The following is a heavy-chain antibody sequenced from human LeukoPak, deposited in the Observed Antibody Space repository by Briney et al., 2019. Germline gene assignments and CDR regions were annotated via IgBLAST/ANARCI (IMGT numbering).Heavy chain of an antibody. V-gene: IGHV3-21*01. CDR3: AKEGDYYGSGSYRDGFDI. J-gene: IGHJ3*02. D-gene: IGHD3-10*01. Sequence: GGSLRLSCAASGFTFSSYSMNWVRQAPGKGLEWVSSISSSSSYIYYADSVKGRFTISRDSAKNSLYLQMNSLRAEDTAVYYCAKEGDYYGSGSYRDGFDIWGQGTRATVSS. CDR1: GFTFSSYS. CDR2: ISSSSSYI.